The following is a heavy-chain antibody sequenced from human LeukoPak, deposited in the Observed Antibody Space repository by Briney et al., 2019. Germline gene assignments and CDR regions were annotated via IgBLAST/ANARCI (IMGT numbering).Heavy chain of an antibody. CDR2: ISSSSSYI. Sequence: PGGSLRLSCTASGFTFGDYAMSWVRQAPGKGLESVSSISSSSSYIYYADSVKGRFTISRDNAKNSLYLQMNSLGVEDTAVYYCARGQSRGGDPTFYYLDYWGQGSLVTVSS. V-gene: IGHV3-21*01. J-gene: IGHJ4*02. D-gene: IGHD2-21*02. CDR1: GFTFGDYA. CDR3: ARGQSRGGDPTFYYLDY.